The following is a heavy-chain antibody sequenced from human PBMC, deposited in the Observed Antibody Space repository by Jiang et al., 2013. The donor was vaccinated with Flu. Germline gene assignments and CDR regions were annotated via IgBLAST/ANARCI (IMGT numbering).Heavy chain of an antibody. Sequence: TLTLTCTFSGFSLITTGTCVSWTRQPPGKALEWLARIDWDDDKHYSTSLKTRLTVSKDTSENQVVLTMTNMDPVDTATYYCARDLYGSGSTFDYWGQGTLVTVSS. V-gene: IGHV2-70*11. D-gene: IGHD3-10*01. J-gene: IGHJ4*02. CDR2: IDWDDDK. CDR1: GFSLITTGTC. CDR3: ARDLYGSGSTFDY.